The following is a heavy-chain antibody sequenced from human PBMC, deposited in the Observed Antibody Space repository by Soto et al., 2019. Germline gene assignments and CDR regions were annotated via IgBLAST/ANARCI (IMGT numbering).Heavy chain of an antibody. Sequence: GGSLRLSCAASGFPFSFYSMSWVRQAPGKGLEWISYITSTSSAINYADSVRGRFTISRDNGMQSLFLHMNSLRDEDTAVDYCAGDGKGAAYTFGPYYFDSWGQGALVTVSS. V-gene: IGHV3-48*02. D-gene: IGHD1-1*01. CDR1: GFPFSFYS. CDR2: ITSTSSAI. J-gene: IGHJ4*02. CDR3: AGDGKGAAYTFGPYYFDS.